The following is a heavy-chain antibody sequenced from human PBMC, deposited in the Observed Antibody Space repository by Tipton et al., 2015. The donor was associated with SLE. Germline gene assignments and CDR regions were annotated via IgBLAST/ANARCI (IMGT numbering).Heavy chain of an antibody. J-gene: IGHJ4*02. CDR2: IYHSGTT. Sequence: TLSLTCGVSGYSISSGYYWGWIRQTPGKGLEWIGSIYHSGTTNYTPSLKSRVTISRDTSKNRFSLKLTSVTAADSAVYYCVRDSGDWPYYFDYWGQGTLVTVSS. V-gene: IGHV4-38-2*02. CDR1: GYSISSGYY. D-gene: IGHD3-10*01. CDR3: VRDSGDWPYYFDY.